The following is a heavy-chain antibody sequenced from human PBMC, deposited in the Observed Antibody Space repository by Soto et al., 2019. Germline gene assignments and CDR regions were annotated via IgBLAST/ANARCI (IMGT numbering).Heavy chain of an antibody. Sequence: QVQLVQSGAEVKKPGASVKVSCKASGYTFTSYYMHWVRQAPGQGLEWMGIINPSGGSTSYAQRFQGRVTLPGDPSTSTVYMELSSLRSEDTAVYYCARLPYYDFWSGHDYWGQGTLVTVSS. J-gene: IGHJ4*02. CDR3: ARLPYYDFWSGHDY. D-gene: IGHD3-3*01. V-gene: IGHV1-46*03. CDR1: GYTFTSYY. CDR2: INPSGGST.